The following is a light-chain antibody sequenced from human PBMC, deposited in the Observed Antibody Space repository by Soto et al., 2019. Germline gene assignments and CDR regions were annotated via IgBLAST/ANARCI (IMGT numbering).Light chain of an antibody. CDR3: QTWDSSTFVV. V-gene: IGLV3-1*01. CDR1: KLGDKY. CDR2: EDR. J-gene: IGLJ2*01. Sequence: SYELTQPPSVSVSPGQTASITCSGDKLGDKYACWYQQKPGQSPIVVIYEDRKRPSGIPERFSGSNFGNTATLTISGTQAMDEADYYCQTWDSSTFVVFGGGTKLTV.